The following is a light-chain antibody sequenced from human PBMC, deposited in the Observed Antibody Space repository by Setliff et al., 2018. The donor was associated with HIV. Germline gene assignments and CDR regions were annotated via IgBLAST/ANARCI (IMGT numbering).Light chain of an antibody. V-gene: IGKV4-1*01. CDR3: QQYYSAPQT. CDR2: WAS. CDR1: QSLLYNSNNKNY. Sequence: DFVMTQSPDSLAVSLGERATINCKSSQSLLYNSNNKNYLAWYQQKPGQPPKLLIYWASTRESGVPDRFSGSGSGTDFTLTISSLQAEDVAVYYCQQYYSAPQTFGQGTKVDIK. J-gene: IGKJ1*01.